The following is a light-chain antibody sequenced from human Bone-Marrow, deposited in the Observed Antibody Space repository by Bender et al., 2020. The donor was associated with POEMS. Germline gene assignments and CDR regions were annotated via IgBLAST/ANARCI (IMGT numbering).Light chain of an antibody. Sequence: SYELTQPPSVSVSPGQTASISCSGDKLEDEYACWYQQKAGQSPVLVIYKDTVRPSGVPDRFSGSKSGTSASLAISGLQSEDEADYYCAAWEDSLNGWVFGGGTKLTVL. V-gene: IGLV3-1*01. J-gene: IGLJ3*02. CDR3: AAWEDSLNGWV. CDR2: KDT. CDR1: KLEDEY.